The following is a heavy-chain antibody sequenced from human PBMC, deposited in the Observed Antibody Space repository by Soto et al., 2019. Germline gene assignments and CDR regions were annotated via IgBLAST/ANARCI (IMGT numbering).Heavy chain of an antibody. Sequence: QLQLQESGPGLVKPSETLSLTCSVSGGSITTSIYNWDWIRQPPGKGLDWIGTIYYDGSTSYNPSLKIQVSISVATPKNHVALNVNSVTAADTAVYYCARFYGNAFDVWGRGTVVTVSS. D-gene: IGHD3-10*01. CDR1: GGSITTSIYN. V-gene: IGHV4-39*02. CDR2: IYYDGST. J-gene: IGHJ3*01. CDR3: ARFYGNAFDV.